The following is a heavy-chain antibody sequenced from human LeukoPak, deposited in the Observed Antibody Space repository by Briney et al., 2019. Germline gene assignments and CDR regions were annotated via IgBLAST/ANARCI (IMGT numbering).Heavy chain of an antibody. CDR3: ARYYSSGWYDGLYYFDY. CDR1: GYTFTSYG. J-gene: IGHJ4*02. D-gene: IGHD6-19*01. V-gene: IGHV1-18*01. CDR2: ISAYNGNT. Sequence: ASVKVSCKASGYTFTSYGISWVRQAPGQGLEWMGWISAYNGNTNYAQKLQGRVTMTTDTSTSIAYMELRSLRSDDTAVYYCARYYSSGWYDGLYYFDYWGQGTLVTVSS.